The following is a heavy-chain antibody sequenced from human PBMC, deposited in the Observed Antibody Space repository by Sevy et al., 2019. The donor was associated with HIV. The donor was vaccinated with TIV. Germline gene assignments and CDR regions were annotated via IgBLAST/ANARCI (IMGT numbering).Heavy chain of an antibody. CDR3: AKALVPGHFDY. CDR2: ISGSGGST. J-gene: IGHJ4*02. Sequence: GESLKISCAASGFTFSSYAMSWVRQAPGKGLEWVSAISGSGGSTYYADSVKGRFTISRDNSKNTLYLQMNSLRAEDTAVYYCAKALVPGHFDYWGQGTLVTVSS. D-gene: IGHD6-13*01. CDR1: GFTFSSYA. V-gene: IGHV3-23*01.